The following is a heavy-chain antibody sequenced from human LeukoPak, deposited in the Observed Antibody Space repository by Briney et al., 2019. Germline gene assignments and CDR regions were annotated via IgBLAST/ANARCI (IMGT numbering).Heavy chain of an antibody. CDR2: IKRKTEGGTT. CDR1: GFTFNDAW. CDR3: TTGNFGPY. Sequence: GGSLRLSCAASGFTFNDAWMNWVRQAPGKGLEWVGRIKRKTEGGTTDYGAPVKGRFSISRDDSKNTAYLQMNSLKTEDTAFYYCTTGNFGPYWGQGTPVTVSS. V-gene: IGHV3-15*07. D-gene: IGHD3-10*01. J-gene: IGHJ4*02.